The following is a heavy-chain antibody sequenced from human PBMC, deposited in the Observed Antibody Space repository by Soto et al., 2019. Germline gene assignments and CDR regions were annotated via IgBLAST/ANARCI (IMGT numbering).Heavy chain of an antibody. Sequence: QLGGSLRLSCAASGFTFTSYAMSWVRQAPGKGLEWVSGISGSAGSTYYADSVKGRFTISRDNSKNTLYLQMNSLRAEDTAVYYCAKDRSSISRKYYFDYWGQGTLVTVSS. J-gene: IGHJ4*02. D-gene: IGHD2-2*01. CDR1: GFTFTSYA. CDR2: ISGSAGST. CDR3: AKDRSSISRKYYFDY. V-gene: IGHV3-23*01.